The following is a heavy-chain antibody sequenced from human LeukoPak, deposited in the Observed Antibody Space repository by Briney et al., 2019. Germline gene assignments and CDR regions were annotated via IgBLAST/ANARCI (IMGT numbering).Heavy chain of an antibody. Sequence: ASVKVSCKASGYTFTGYYMHWVRQAPGQGLEWMGWINPNSGGTNYAQKFQGRVTMTRDTSISTAYMELSSLRSEDMAVYYCARGDSLYSSSCMKPQGYDYWGQGTLVTVSS. J-gene: IGHJ4*02. D-gene: IGHD6-13*01. CDR2: INPNSGGT. CDR3: ARGDSLYSSSCMKPQGYDY. V-gene: IGHV1-2*02. CDR1: GYTFTGYY.